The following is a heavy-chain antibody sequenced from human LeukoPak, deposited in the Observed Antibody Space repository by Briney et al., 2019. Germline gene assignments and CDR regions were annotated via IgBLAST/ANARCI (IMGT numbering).Heavy chain of an antibody. J-gene: IGHJ4*02. CDR1: GGSISSSSYY. V-gene: IGHV4-39*01. Sequence: KSSETLSLTCTVSGGSISSSSYYWGWIRQPPGKGLEWIGSIYYSGSTYYNPSLKSRVTISVDTSKNQFSLKLSSVTAADTAVYYCARGGFVVVTADDHYFDYWGQGTLVTVSS. CDR2: IYYSGST. CDR3: ARGGFVVVTADDHYFDY. D-gene: IGHD2-21*02.